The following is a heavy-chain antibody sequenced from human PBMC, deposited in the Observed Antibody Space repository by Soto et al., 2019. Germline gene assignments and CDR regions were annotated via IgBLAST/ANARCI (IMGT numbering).Heavy chain of an antibody. Sequence: QVQLVQSGAEVKKAGASVKVSCKASGYTFNIYGITWVRQAPGQGLEWMGWISGNNDNSKYAQKFQGRVTMTTDTSTSTAYMELRSLRSDDTAVYFCARDGVRSKLAFKKDWFDPWAREPWSPSP. V-gene: IGHV1-18*01. CDR3: ARDGVRSKLAFKKDWFDP. CDR2: ISGNNDNS. D-gene: IGHD2-8*01. J-gene: IGHJ5*02. CDR1: GYTFNIYG.